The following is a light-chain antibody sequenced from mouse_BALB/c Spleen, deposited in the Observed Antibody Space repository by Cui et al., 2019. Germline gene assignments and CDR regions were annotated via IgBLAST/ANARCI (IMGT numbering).Light chain of an antibody. CDR3: QHFWGTPYT. CDR1: ENIYSN. CDR2: SAT. V-gene: IGKV12-46*01. J-gene: IGKJ2*01. Sequence: DLQMTQSPPSLSVSAGETVTITCRASENIYSNLAWSQLKQGESPQLLVYSATNLADGVASRFSGSGSCTQYSLKINSLQSEEFGSYYCQHFWGTPYTFGGGTKLEIK.